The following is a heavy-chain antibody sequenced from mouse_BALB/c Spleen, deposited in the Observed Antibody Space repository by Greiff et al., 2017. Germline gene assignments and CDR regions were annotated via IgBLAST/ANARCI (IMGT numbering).Heavy chain of an antibody. CDR2: ISSGSSTI. Sequence: EVKVVESGGGLVQPGGSRKLSCAASGFTFSSFGMHWVRQAPEKGLEWVAYISSGSSTIYYADTVKGRFTISRDNPKNTLFLQMTSLRSEDTAMYYCARTGGYDVLTAYWGQGTLVTVSA. CDR1: GFTFSSFG. CDR3: ARTGGYDVLTAY. V-gene: IGHV5-17*02. D-gene: IGHD2-2*01. J-gene: IGHJ3*01.